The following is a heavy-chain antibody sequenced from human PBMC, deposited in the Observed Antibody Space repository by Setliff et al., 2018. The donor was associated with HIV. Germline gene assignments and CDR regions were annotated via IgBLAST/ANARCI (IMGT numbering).Heavy chain of an antibody. D-gene: IGHD2-2*01. Sequence: GASVKVSCKASGYSFTSCGVSWVRQAPGQGLEWMGWISAYNVNTNYAQKLQGRVTMTTDTSTSTAYMELRSLRSDDTAVYYCARGTTPLGWFDPWGQGTLVTVSS. V-gene: IGHV1-18*01. CDR2: ISAYNVNT. J-gene: IGHJ5*02. CDR3: ARGTTPLGWFDP. CDR1: GYSFTSCG.